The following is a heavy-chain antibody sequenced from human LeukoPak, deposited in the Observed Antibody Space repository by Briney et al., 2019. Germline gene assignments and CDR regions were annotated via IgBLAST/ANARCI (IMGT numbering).Heavy chain of an antibody. Sequence: SEILSLTCTVSGGSISSSSYYWGWIRQPPGKGLEWIGSIYHSGSTYYNPSLKSRVTISVDTSKNQFSLKLSSVTAADTAVYYCARVHYYGSGSKLGWFDPWGQGTLVTVSS. V-gene: IGHV4-39*07. J-gene: IGHJ5*02. CDR3: ARVHYYGSGSKLGWFDP. CDR2: IYHSGST. CDR1: GGSISSSSYY. D-gene: IGHD3-10*01.